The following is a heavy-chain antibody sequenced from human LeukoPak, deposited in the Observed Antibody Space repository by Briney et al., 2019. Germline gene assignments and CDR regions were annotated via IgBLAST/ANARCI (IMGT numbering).Heavy chain of an antibody. CDR2: INAGVGNT. D-gene: IGHD2-2*01. J-gene: IGHJ5*02. V-gene: IGHV1-3*01. CDR1: GYAFTSYD. Sequence: ASVKLSCNVSGYAFTSYDMHWVRQPPGQILEWMGWINAGVGNTKYSQKITGSATITRETSASTDYMELNSLRSEDTAVYCCTRGRGEYHLPRWFDPWGQGTLVSVPS. CDR3: TRGRGEYHLPRWFDP.